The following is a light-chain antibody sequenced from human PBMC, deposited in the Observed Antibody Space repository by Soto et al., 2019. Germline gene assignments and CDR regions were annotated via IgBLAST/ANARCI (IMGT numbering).Light chain of an antibody. CDR2: DNN. V-gene: IGLV1-51*01. Sequence: QSVLTQPPSVSAAPGQKVTISCSGSSSNIGRNFVSWYQHLPGTAPKLLIYDNNKRPSGIPDRFSGSKSDTSATLGITGLQTGDEADYYCGTWDSSLNGFVFGTGTKVTVL. CDR1: SSNIGRNF. J-gene: IGLJ1*01. CDR3: GTWDSSLNGFV.